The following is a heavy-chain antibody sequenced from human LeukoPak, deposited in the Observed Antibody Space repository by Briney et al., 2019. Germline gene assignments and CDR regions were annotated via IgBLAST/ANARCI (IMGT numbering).Heavy chain of an antibody. Sequence: PGGSLRLSCAASGFTFSSYAMSWVRQSPGKGLEWVSSISGRGASTSFADSVKGRFTISRDNSKNTLYLQMNSLRPEDTSVYYCARSPTSWYFDYWGQGTLVTVSS. D-gene: IGHD2-2*01. J-gene: IGHJ4*02. CDR1: GFTFSSYA. V-gene: IGHV3-23*01. CDR3: ARSPTSWYFDY. CDR2: ISGRGAST.